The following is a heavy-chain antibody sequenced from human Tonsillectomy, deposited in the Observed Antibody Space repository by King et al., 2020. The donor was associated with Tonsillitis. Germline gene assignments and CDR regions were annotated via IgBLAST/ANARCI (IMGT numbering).Heavy chain of an antibody. J-gene: IGHJ3*02. CDR3: AREVFGNAFDI. CDR1: GFTFSSYS. V-gene: IGHV3-48*01. D-gene: IGHD3-10*02. Sequence: EVQLVESGGGLVQPGGSLRLSCAASGFTFSSYSMNWVRQAPGKGLEWVSYASGFTSTIYYADSVKGRFTISRDNAKNSLYLQMSSLRAEDTAVYYCAREVFGNAFDIWGQGTVVTVSS. CDR2: ASGFTSTI.